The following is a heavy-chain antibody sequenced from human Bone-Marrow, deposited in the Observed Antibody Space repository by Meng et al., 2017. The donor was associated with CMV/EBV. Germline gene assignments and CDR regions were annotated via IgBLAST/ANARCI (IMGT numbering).Heavy chain of an antibody. D-gene: IGHD1/OR15-1a*01. J-gene: IGHJ6*02. CDR1: GFNFSNYG. CDR3: AKDQQSPFSYYFYGMDV. Sequence: LSLTCAAAGFNFSNYGIHWVRQAPGKGLEWVAIIWYDGSHRYYADSVQGRFTISRDNSKNTVHLQMNSLRAEDTAVYYCAKDQQSPFSYYFYGMDVWGQGTTVTVSS. CDR2: IWYDGSHR. V-gene: IGHV3-33*06.